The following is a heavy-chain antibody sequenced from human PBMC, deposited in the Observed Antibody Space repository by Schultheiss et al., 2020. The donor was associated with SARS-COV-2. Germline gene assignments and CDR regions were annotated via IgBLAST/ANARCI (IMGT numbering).Heavy chain of an antibody. V-gene: IGHV4-61*02. J-gene: IGHJ5*02. CDR3: ARDVSGSGWYGPNWFDP. Sequence: SETLSLTCTVSGGSVSSGSYYWSWIRQPAGKGLEWIGRIYSGGSTNYNPSLKSRVSISVDTSKNQFSLKLSSVTAADTAVYYCARDVSGSGWYGPNWFDPWGQGTLVTVSS. D-gene: IGHD6-19*01. CDR2: IYSGGST. CDR1: GGSVSSGSYY.